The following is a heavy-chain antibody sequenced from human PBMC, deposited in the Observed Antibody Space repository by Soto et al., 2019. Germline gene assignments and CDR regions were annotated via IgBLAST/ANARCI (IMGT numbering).Heavy chain of an antibody. J-gene: IGHJ5*02. D-gene: IGHD2-8*02. V-gene: IGHV3-7*04. Sequence: EVQLVESGGGLVQPGGSLRLSCAASGFTFSGYWMTWVRQAPGKGLEGVANISPDGSEEYYVDSVKGRFTISRDNAKNSVYVKMNSLRGEDTALYYCTKDLNHDTGPWGQGTQVTVSS. CDR2: ISPDGSEE. CDR3: TKDLNHDTGP. CDR1: GFTFSGYW.